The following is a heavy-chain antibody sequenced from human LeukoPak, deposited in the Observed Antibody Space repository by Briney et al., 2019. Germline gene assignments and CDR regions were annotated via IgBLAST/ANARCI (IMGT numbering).Heavy chain of an antibody. J-gene: IGHJ4*02. Sequence: SQTLSLTCALYGGSFSGYYWSWIRQPPGKGLEWIGEINHSGSTNYNPSLKSRVTISVDTSKNQFSLKLSSVTAADTAVYYCARLTSGGDYWGQGTLVTVSS. CDR2: INHSGST. V-gene: IGHV4-34*01. CDR3: ARLTSGGDY. D-gene: IGHD3-10*01. CDR1: GGSFSGYY.